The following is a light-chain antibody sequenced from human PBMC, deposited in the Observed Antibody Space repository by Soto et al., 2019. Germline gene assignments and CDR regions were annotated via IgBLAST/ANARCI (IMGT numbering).Light chain of an antibody. CDR1: RTVDSTY. J-gene: IGKJ1*01. CDR3: QQYGSSPS. CDR2: AVS. V-gene: IGKV3-20*01. Sequence: EIVLTQSPGTLSLSPGQRATISCRASRTVDSTYLAWYQQKPGQAPRLLIYAVSDRATGIPDRFSGSGSGTDFTLTISRLEPEDFAVYYCQQYGSSPSFGQGTKVDIK.